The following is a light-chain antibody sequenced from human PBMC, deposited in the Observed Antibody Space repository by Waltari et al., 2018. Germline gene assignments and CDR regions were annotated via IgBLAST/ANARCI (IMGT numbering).Light chain of an antibody. J-gene: IGKJ5*01. CDR1: QSINSY. CDR2: AAS. V-gene: IGKV1-39*01. Sequence: DIQMTQSPSSLSASVGDRVTITCRARQSINSYLNWYQQKPGKAPKLLILAASSLQSGVPSRFSGSGSGTDFTLTISSLLPEDFATYYCQQSYSTPVTFGQGTRLEIK. CDR3: QQSYSTPVT.